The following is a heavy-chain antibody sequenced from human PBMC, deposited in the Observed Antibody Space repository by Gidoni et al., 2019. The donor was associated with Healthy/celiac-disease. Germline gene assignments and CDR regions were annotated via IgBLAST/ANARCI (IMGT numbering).Heavy chain of an antibody. D-gene: IGHD4-17*01. Sequence: QVQLVESGGGVVQPGRSLRLSCAASGFTFSNYAMHWARQAPVKGLELVAVIWYDGSNKYYADYVKGRFTISRDNSKNTLYLQMNSLRAEDTAVYYCARRVKGDATVTILARSYGMDVWGQGTTVTVSS. J-gene: IGHJ6*02. CDR2: IWYDGSNK. V-gene: IGHV3-33*01. CDR1: GFTFSNYA. CDR3: ARRVKGDATVTILARSYGMDV.